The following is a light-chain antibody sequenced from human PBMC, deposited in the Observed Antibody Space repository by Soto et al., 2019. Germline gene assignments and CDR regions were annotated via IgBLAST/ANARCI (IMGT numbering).Light chain of an antibody. CDR3: LITYSGARPDV. Sequence: QAVVTQEPSLTVSPGGTITLTCGSSTGAVTSGHYPYWFQQKPGQAPRTLIYDTSNGHSWTPARFSGSILGGKAALTLSGAQHEDEDEYYCLITYSGARPDVLGTGNTVTVL. V-gene: IGLV7-46*01. CDR2: DTS. J-gene: IGLJ1*01. CDR1: TGAVTSGHY.